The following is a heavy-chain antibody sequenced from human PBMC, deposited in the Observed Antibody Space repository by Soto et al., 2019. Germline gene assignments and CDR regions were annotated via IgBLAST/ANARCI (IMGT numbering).Heavy chain of an antibody. CDR1: GDSVSSNSAG. Sequence: SQTLPLTCDISGDSVSSNSAGWNWIRTTPSRGLEWLGRTYYKSKWYYTYAASVKSRITVSPDTSKNQFSLQLASVTPEDTAVYYCARGSWDDVSGHYYMDVWDKGTTDTVSS. CDR2: TYYKSKWYY. CDR3: ARGSWDDVSGHYYMDV. V-gene: IGHV6-1*01. J-gene: IGHJ6*03. D-gene: IGHD1-1*01.